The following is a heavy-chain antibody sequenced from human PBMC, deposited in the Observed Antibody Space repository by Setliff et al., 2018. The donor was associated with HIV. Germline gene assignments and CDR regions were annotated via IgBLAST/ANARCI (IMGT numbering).Heavy chain of an antibody. Sequence: PGGSLRLSCAASGFTFSNAWMTWVRQGPGKGLEWVGRIKSETDGGTTDYAAPVKGRFTILGDDSKNMLYLEMSNLQTEDTAMYYCTHMGHYFDGTGYNRMYYFDYWGQGALVTVSS. D-gene: IGHD3-22*01. CDR2: IKSETDGGTT. CDR1: GFTFSNAW. V-gene: IGHV3-15*01. J-gene: IGHJ4*02. CDR3: THMGHYFDGTGYNRMYYFDY.